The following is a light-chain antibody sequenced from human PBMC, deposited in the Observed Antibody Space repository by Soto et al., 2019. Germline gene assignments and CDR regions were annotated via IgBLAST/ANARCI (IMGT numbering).Light chain of an antibody. CDR3: IQALQTPPYT. V-gene: IGKV2-28*01. CDR2: LGS. CDR1: QSLLHSNGYNY. J-gene: IGKJ2*01. Sequence: DIVLTQSPLSLPVTPGEPASISCRSSQSLLHSNGYNYLSWYLQKPGQSPQLLIYLGSNRASGVPDRFSGSESGADFTLKISRVEAEDVVTYYCIQALQTPPYTFGQGSKREIK.